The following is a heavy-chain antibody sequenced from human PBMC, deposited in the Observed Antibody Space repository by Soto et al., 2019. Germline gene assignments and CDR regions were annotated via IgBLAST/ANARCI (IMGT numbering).Heavy chain of an antibody. CDR1: GFTFKNAM. J-gene: IGHJ4*02. CDR3: TTFAPWYGSNLAF. CDR2: IKPKTDGGAV. V-gene: IGHV3-15*01. Sequence: EVQLVESGGGLVEPGVSLSLSCVGSGFTFKNAMMSCVRQAPGKGLEWLGRIKPKTDGGAVDYGTPIKGRFSISRDDSKNTVYLQMNGLKGEDTAVYFCTTFAPWYGSNLAFWGPGTQVTVSS. D-gene: IGHD1-26*01.